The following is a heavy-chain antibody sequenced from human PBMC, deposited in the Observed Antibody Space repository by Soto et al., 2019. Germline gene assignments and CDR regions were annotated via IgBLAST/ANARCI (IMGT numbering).Heavy chain of an antibody. CDR3: ARDVAAGDYYYYYMDV. CDR2: MNPNSGNK. CDR1: GYTFTSYD. D-gene: IGHD6-13*01. V-gene: IGHV1-8*01. Sequence: ASVKVSCKASGYTFTSYDINWVRQATGQGLEWMGWMNPNSGNKGYAQKFQGRVTMTRNTSISTAYMELSSLRSEDTAVYYCARDVAAGDYYYYYMDVWGKGTTVTVSS. J-gene: IGHJ6*03.